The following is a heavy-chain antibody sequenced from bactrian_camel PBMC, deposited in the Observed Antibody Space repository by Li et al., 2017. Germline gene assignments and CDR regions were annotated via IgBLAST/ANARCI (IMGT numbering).Heavy chain of an antibody. D-gene: IGHD4*01. CDR1: QDTTKRNA. J-gene: IGHJ4*01. CDR2: IDTDGRT. CDR3: AAVDSSDYYCPVPAFEFAY. Sequence: VQLVESGGGSVQAGGSLRLSCVAVQDTTKRNAMAWFRQPPGKEREEVAGIDTDGRTNYAESARGRFTISQDTAKKTVYLQMNRLKPEDTAMYYCAAVDSSDYYCPVPAFEFAYWGKGTQVTVS. V-gene: IGHV3S53*01.